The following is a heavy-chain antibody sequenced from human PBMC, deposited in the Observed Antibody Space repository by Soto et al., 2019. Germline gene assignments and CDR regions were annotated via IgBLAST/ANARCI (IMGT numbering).Heavy chain of an antibody. CDR3: ARAGYYYYYGIDV. J-gene: IGHJ6*02. V-gene: IGHV4-30-2*01. CDR2: IYHSGST. CDR1: GGSISSGGYS. Sequence: SETLSLTCTVSGGSISSGGYSWSWIRQPPGKGLEWIGYIYHSGSTYYNPSLKSRVTISVDRSKNQFSLKLSSVTAADTAVYYCARAGYYYYYGIDVWGQGTTVTVSS.